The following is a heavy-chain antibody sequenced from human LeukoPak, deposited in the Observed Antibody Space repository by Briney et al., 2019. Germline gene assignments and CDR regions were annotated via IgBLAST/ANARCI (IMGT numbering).Heavy chain of an antibody. D-gene: IGHD2-2*01. V-gene: IGHV4-59*01. CDR2: IYYSGST. J-gene: IGHJ3*02. CDR3: ARRDYRYCSSTSCPTDAFDI. Sequence: NSSETLSLTCTVSGGSISSYYWSWIRQPPGKGLEWIGYIYYSGSTNYNPSLKSRVTISVDTSKNQFSLKLSSVTAADTAVYYCARRDYRYCSSTSCPTDAFDIWGQGTMVTVSS. CDR1: GGSISSYY.